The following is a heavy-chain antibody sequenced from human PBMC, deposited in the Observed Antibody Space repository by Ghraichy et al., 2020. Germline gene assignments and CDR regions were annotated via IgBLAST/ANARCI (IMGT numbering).Heavy chain of an antibody. D-gene: IGHD3-9*01. J-gene: IGHJ6*02. CDR3: ARSQPSTGYSVPYYYYGMDV. CDR2: INAGNGNT. Sequence: ASVKVSCKASGYTFTSYAMHWVRQAPGQRLEWMGWINAGNGNTKYSQKFQGRVTITRDTSTSTAYMELSSLRSEDTAVYYCARSQPSTGYSVPYYYYGMDVWGQGTTVTVSS. CDR1: GYTFTSYA. V-gene: IGHV1-3*01.